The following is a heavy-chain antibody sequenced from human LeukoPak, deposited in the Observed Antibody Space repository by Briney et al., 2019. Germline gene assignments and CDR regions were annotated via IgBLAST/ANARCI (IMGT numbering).Heavy chain of an antibody. J-gene: IGHJ1*01. V-gene: IGHV4-59*01. CDR1: GGSITGYY. CDR3: AQKAPYSPGYSQH. D-gene: IGHD2-15*01. CDR2: IYHSGTT. Sequence: SETLSLTCTVSGGSITGYYWTWIRQPPGKGLEWIGYIYHSGTTNYNPSLKSRVTISVDTSKNQFSLKLSSVTAADTAVYYCAQKAPYSPGYSQHWGQGTLVTVSS.